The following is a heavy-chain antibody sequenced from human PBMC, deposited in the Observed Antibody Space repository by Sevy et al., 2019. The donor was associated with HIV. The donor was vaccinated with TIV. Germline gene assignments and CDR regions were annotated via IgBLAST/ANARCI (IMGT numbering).Heavy chain of an antibody. CDR2: ISSSGSTI. CDR1: GFTFSSYE. V-gene: IGHV3-48*03. Sequence: GGSVRLSCAASGFTFSSYEMNWVRQAPGKGLEWVSYISSSGSTIYYADSVKGRFTISRDNAKNSLYLQMNSLRAEDTAVYYCASQRNTAMVTYYFDYWGQGTLVTVSS. J-gene: IGHJ4*02. D-gene: IGHD5-18*01. CDR3: ASQRNTAMVTYYFDY.